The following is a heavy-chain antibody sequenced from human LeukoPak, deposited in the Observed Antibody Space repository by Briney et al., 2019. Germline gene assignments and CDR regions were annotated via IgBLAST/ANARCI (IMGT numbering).Heavy chain of an antibody. CDR1: GGPISSYY. CDR3: ARQWLKGGAFDI. CDR2: IYYSGST. J-gene: IGHJ3*02. V-gene: IGHV4-59*01. Sequence: SETLSLTCTVSGGPISSYYWSWIRQPPGKGLEWIGYIYYSGSTNYNPSLKGRVTISVDTSKNQFSLKLSSVTAADTAVYYCARQWLKGGAFDIWGQGTMVTVSS. D-gene: IGHD6-19*01.